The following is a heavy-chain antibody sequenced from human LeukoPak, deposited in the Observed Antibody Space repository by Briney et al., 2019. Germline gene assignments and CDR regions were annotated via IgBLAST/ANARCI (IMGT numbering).Heavy chain of an antibody. J-gene: IGHJ4*02. CDR1: GGSFSGYY. D-gene: IGHD2-2*01. CDR3: ARGVCSSTSCYSYYFDY. Sequence: SETLSLTCAVYGGSFSGYYWSWIRQPPGKGLEWIGEINHSGSTNYNPSLKSRVTISVDTSKNQFSLKLSSVTAADTAVYYCARGVCSSTSCYSYYFDYWVQGTLVTVSS. V-gene: IGHV4-34*01. CDR2: INHSGST.